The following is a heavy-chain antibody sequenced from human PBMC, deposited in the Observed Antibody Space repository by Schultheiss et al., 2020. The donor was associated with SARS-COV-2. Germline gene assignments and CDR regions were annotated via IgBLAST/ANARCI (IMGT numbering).Heavy chain of an antibody. D-gene: IGHD6-13*01. J-gene: IGHJ3*01. Sequence: ASVKVSCKASGYTFTGYYMHWVRQAPGQGLEWMGWINPNSGGTNYAQKFQGRVTITADESTSTAYMELSSLRSDDTAVYYCASGVGQQLALFSRWGQGTMVTVSS. V-gene: IGHV1-2*02. CDR2: INPNSGGT. CDR1: GYTFTGYY. CDR3: ASGVGQQLALFSR.